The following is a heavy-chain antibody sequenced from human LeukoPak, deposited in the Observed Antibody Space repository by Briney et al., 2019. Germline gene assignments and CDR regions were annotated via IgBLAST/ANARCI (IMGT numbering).Heavy chain of an antibody. D-gene: IGHD3-22*01. CDR2: IYHSGST. CDR1: GFTFDDYA. V-gene: IGHV4-30-2*01. J-gene: IGHJ4*02. Sequence: LRLSCAASGFTFDDYALHWVRQPPGKGLEWIGYIYHSGSTYYNPSLKSRVTISVDRSKNQFSLKLSSVTAADTAVYYCARGYYDSSGYPAFDYWGQGTLVTVSS. CDR3: ARGYYDSSGYPAFDY.